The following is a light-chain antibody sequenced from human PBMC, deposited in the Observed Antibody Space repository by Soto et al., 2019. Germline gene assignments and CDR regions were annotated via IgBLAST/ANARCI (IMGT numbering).Light chain of an antibody. CDR1: QSISSQ. V-gene: IGKV3-11*01. Sequence: EIVLTQSPATLSLSPGERATLSCRASQSISSQLAWYQQKPGQAPRLLIHDASNRATGIPARFSGSGSATDFTLTISSLEPEDFAVYYCQQYDNLPLTFGPGTKVDIK. CDR2: DAS. J-gene: IGKJ3*01. CDR3: QQYDNLPLT.